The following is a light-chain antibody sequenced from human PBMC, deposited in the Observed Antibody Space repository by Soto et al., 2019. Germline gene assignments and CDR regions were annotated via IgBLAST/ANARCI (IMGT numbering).Light chain of an antibody. Sequence: DIVLTPSPDALSVSLGERANVNCRSSQIVLFDTNNKNYLAWYQQKPGQPPKLLIYWASIRESGVPDRFRGSGSGTDFTLTITSLQAEDVAVYFCQQYYITPLTFGGGTKVDI. CDR2: WAS. CDR1: QIVLFDTNNKNY. V-gene: IGKV4-1*01. J-gene: IGKJ4*01. CDR3: QQYYITPLT.